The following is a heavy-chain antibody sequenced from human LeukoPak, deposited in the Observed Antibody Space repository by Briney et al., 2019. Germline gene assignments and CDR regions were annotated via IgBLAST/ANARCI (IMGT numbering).Heavy chain of an antibody. CDR2: IIPIFGTA. D-gene: IGHD2-2*02. V-gene: IGHV1-69*05. CDR3: AILTPYCSSTSCYTGPLDY. Sequence: GASVKVSCKASGGTFSSYAISWVRQAPGQGLEWMGGIIPIFGTANYAQKFQGRVTITTDESTSTAYMELSSLRSEDTAVYYCAILTPYCSSTSCYTGPLDYWGQETLVTVSS. CDR1: GGTFSSYA. J-gene: IGHJ4*02.